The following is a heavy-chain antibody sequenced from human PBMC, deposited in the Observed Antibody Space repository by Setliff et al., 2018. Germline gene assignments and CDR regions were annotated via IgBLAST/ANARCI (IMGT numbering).Heavy chain of an antibody. D-gene: IGHD5-18*01. J-gene: IGHJ4*02. CDR1: GFTFSSYA. CDR3: ARRVGSVGIQLPDY. Sequence: PGGSLRLSCAASGFTFSSYAMSWVRQAPGKGLEWVSTISVNGDGTYYADSVKGRFTISRDNSQNTLSLQVDSLRSEDTAVYYCARRVGSVGIQLPDYWGQGTLVTVSS. V-gene: IGHV3-23*01. CDR2: ISVNGDGT.